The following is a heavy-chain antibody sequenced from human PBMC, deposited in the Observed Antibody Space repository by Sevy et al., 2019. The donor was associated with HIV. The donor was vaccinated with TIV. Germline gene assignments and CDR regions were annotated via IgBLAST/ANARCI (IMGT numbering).Heavy chain of an antibody. CDR1: GGTFNSYA. D-gene: IGHD3-22*01. J-gene: IGHJ3*02. CDR2: IIPIFGTT. Sequence: ASVKVSCKASGGTFNSYAISWVRQAPGQGLEWMGGIIPIFGTTNYGHKFQGRGTITADESTSTAYIELSSLRSEDTAVYYCASTDYYDSSGYYLYAFDMWGQGTMVTVSS. V-gene: IGHV1-69*13. CDR3: ASTDYYDSSGYYLYAFDM.